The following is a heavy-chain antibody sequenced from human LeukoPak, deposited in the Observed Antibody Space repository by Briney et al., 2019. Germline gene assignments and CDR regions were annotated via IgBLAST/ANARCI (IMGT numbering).Heavy chain of an antibody. Sequence: GGSLRLSCAASGFTFSDYYMSWIRQAPGKGLEWVSYISSSSSYTNYADSVKGRFTISRDNAKNSLYLQMNSLRAEDTAVYYCARGIQHFDYYYYGMDVWGQGTTVTVSS. V-gene: IGHV3-11*03. CDR3: ARGIQHFDYYYYGMDV. CDR2: ISSSSSYT. J-gene: IGHJ6*02. CDR1: GFTFSDYY. D-gene: IGHD5-18*01.